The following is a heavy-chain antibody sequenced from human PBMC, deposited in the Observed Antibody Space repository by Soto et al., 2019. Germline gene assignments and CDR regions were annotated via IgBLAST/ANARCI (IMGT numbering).Heavy chain of an antibody. CDR1: GGSVNNGGYY. CDR3: AKDNFGVVGHDAFDL. J-gene: IGHJ3*01. V-gene: IGHV4-31*01. CDR2: IFDSETA. Sequence: QVQLQESGPGLVKTSQTLSLTCTVSGGSVNNGGYYWNWIRQHPGKGLEWLGYIFDSETAYYNPSLKSQPTISKATSKNRFSLKVASVTPADTAVYYCAKDNFGVVGHDAFDLWGQGTMVTVSS. D-gene: IGHD3-3*01.